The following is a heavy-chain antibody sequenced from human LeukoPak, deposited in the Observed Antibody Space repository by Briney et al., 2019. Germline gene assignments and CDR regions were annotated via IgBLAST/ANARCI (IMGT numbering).Heavy chain of an antibody. D-gene: IGHD1-26*01. CDR1: GGTFISYA. Sequence: GASVKVSCKASGGTFISYAISWVRQAPGQGLEWMGGITPIFGTANYAQKFQGRVTITADESTSTAYMELSSLRSEDTAVYYCAVESGSYSSAFDIWGQGTMVTVSS. CDR3: AVESGSYSSAFDI. J-gene: IGHJ3*02. CDR2: ITPIFGTA. V-gene: IGHV1-69*13.